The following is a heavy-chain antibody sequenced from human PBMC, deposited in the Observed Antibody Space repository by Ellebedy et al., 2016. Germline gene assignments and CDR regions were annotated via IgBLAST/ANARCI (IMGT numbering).Heavy chain of an antibody. CDR1: GYIFRDYG. V-gene: IGHV1-18*01. Sequence: ASVKVSXXASGYIFRDYGITWVRQAPGQGLEGMGWISVFNGYTNYAQKFQGRMTLATDTSTSTAYMELTSLRSNDTAVYYCGRDILDSSPIPGYWGQGSLVTVSS. D-gene: IGHD3/OR15-3a*01. CDR2: ISVFNGYT. CDR3: GRDILDSSPIPGY. J-gene: IGHJ4*02.